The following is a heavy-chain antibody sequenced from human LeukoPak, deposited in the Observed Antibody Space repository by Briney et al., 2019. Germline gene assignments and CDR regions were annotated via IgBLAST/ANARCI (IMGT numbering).Heavy chain of an antibody. V-gene: IGHV4-31*03. CDR2: IYYSGST. CDR3: ARDREWLQFRGMDV. D-gene: IGHD3-3*01. J-gene: IGHJ6*02. CDR1: GGSISSGDYY. Sequence: PSQTLSLTCTVSGGSISSGDYYWTWIRQHPGKGLEWIGYIYYSGSTYYNPSLKSRVSISVDMSKNHFSLELRSVTAADTAVYYCARDREWLQFRGMDVWGQGTTATVSS.